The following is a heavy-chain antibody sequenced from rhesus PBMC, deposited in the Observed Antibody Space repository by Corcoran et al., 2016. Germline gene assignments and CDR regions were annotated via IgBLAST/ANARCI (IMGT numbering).Heavy chain of an antibody. J-gene: IGHJ4*01. V-gene: IGHV4-65*01. Sequence: QVQLQESGPGLVKPSETLSLTCAVSGGSISSSNWWSWIRQPPGKGLEWIGYISGSSGSTYYNPSLKSRVTISTDTSKNQFSLKLSSVTAADTAVYYCAREARTTRARRVDYWGQGVLVTVSS. D-gene: IGHD1-14*01. CDR2: ISGSSGST. CDR1: GGSISSSNW. CDR3: AREARTTRARRVDY.